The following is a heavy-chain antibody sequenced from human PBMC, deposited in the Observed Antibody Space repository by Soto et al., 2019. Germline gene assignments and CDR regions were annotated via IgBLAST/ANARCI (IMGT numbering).Heavy chain of an antibody. Sequence: SETLSLTCALSGGSISSGGYSWSWIRQPPGKGLDWIGYIDHSGSTYYNPSPKSRVTISVDRSKNQFSLKLSSVTAADTAVYYCARAPQPWVTVTNLYYFDDWGQGTLVTVSS. V-gene: IGHV4-30-2*01. D-gene: IGHD4-17*01. CDR2: IDHSGST. CDR1: GGSISSGGYS. J-gene: IGHJ4*02. CDR3: ARAPQPWVTVTNLYYFDD.